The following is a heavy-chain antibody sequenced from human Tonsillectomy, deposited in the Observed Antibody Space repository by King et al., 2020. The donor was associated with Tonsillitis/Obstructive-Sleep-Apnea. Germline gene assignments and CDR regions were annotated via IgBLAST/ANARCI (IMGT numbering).Heavy chain of an antibody. V-gene: IGHV3-9*01. J-gene: IGHJ3*02. CDR3: AKDIMAGWELEICAFDI. CDR2: ISWNSGSI. D-gene: IGHD1-26*01. Sequence: VQLVESGGGLVQPGRSLRLSCAASGFTFDDYAMHWVRQAPGKGLEWVSGISWNSGSIGYADSVKGRFTISRDNAKNSLYLQMNSLRGEDTALYYCAKDIMAGWELEICAFDIWGQGTMVTVSS. CDR1: GFTFDDYA.